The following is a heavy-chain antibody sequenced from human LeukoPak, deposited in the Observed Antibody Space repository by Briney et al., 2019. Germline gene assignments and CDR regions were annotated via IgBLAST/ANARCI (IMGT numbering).Heavy chain of an antibody. Sequence: PGGSLRLSCAASGFTFSSYSMNWVRQAPGKGLEWISYISRSGSMIHYADSVKGRFTISRDNSKNTLYLQMNSLRAEDTAVYYCAKDRDGQEGATLFYDAFDIWGQGTMVTVSS. CDR3: AKDRDGQEGATLFYDAFDI. CDR2: ISRSGSMI. D-gene: IGHD1-26*01. V-gene: IGHV3-48*01. CDR1: GFTFSSYS. J-gene: IGHJ3*02.